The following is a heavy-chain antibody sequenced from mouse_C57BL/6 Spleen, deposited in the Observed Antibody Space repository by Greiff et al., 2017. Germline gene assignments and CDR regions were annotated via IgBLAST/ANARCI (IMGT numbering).Heavy chain of an antibody. Sequence: VQLKESGPELVKPGASVKISCKASGYSFTGYYMNWVKQSPEKSLEWIGEINPSTGGTTYNQKFKAKATLTVDKSSSTAYMQLKSLTSEDSAVYYCVRMDTYGSSPFDYWGQGTTLTVSS. CDR3: VRMDTYGSSPFDY. D-gene: IGHD1-1*01. V-gene: IGHV1-42*01. CDR1: GYSFTGYY. CDR2: INPSTGGT. J-gene: IGHJ2*01.